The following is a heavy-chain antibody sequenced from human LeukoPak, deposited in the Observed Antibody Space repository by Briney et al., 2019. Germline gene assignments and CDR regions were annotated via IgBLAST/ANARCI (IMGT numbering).Heavy chain of an antibody. CDR1: GGSISSYY. CDR3: ARHPYDSSGYYHKYYFDY. V-gene: IGHV4-59*08. J-gene: IGHJ4*02. CDR2: IYYSGST. D-gene: IGHD3-22*01. Sequence: SETLSLTCTVSGGSISSYYWSWIRQPPGKGLEWIGYIYYSGSTNYNPSLKSRVTISVDTSKNQFSLKLSSVTAADTAVYYCARHPYDSSGYYHKYYFDYWGQGTLVTVSS.